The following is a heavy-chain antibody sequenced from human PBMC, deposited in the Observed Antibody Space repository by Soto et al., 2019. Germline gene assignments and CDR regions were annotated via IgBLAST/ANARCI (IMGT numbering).Heavy chain of an antibody. J-gene: IGHJ5*02. CDR3: ARDGSPYSSSLVRNWFDP. Sequence: QVQLVQSGAEVKKPGASVKVSCKASGYTFTSYGISWVRQAPGQGLEWMGWISAYNGNTNYAQKLQGRVTMTTDTSTSTAYMELRSLRSDDMAVYYCARDGSPYSSSLVRNWFDPWGQGTLVTVSS. V-gene: IGHV1-18*03. CDR1: GYTFTSYG. D-gene: IGHD6-13*01. CDR2: ISAYNGNT.